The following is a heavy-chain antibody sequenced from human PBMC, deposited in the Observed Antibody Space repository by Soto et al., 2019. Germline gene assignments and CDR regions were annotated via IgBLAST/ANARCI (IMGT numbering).Heavy chain of an antibody. J-gene: IGHJ4*02. CDR1: GGSVSSGSYY. D-gene: IGHD6-13*01. CDR3: ARYSRSYYFDY. CDR2: IYYSGST. Sequence: SETLSLTCTVSGGSVSSGSYYWSWIRQPPGKGLEWIGYIYYSGSTNYNPSLKSRVTISVDTSKNQFSLKLSSVTAADTAVYYCARYSRSYYFDYWGQGTLVTVSS. V-gene: IGHV4-61*01.